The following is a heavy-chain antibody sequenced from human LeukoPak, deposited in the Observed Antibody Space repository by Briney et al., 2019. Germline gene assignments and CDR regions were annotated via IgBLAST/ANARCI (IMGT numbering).Heavy chain of an antibody. CDR3: AKDQIVIRNGMDV. J-gene: IGHJ6*02. V-gene: IGHV3-64*04. D-gene: IGHD2-15*01. CDR1: GFTFSSYA. Sequence: GGSLRLSCSASGFTFSSYAMHWVRQAPGKGLEYVSAISSNGDSTYYADSVKGRFTISRDNSKNTLYLQMNSLRAEDTALYYCAKDQIVIRNGMDVWGQGTTVTVSS. CDR2: ISSNGDST.